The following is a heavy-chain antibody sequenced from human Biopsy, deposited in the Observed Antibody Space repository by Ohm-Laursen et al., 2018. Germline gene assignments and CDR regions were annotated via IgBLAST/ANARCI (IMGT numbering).Heavy chain of an antibody. CDR3: ARNTGWYGDLYYFDY. V-gene: IGHV4-59*01. CDR1: GESMGTYY. Sequence: PSQTLSLTCTVSGESMGTYYWTWIRQPPGKGLEWIASIYYSGTTNKNPSLKSRVTISVDTSKRQFYLELSSVTAADTAVYFCARNTGWYGDLYYFDYWGQGTLVTVSS. J-gene: IGHJ4*02. D-gene: IGHD6-19*01. CDR2: IYYSGTT.